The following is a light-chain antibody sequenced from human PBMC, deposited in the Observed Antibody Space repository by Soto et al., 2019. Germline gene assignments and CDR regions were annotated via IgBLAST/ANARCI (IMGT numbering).Light chain of an antibody. CDR3: QQHSHWPPWT. Sequence: EVVLTQSPATLSLSPGERATLSCRASQNVRTFLDWYQQKPGQAPRLLIYAASNRATGIPDRFSGSGSGTDFTLTISSLEPEDFAAYYCQQHSHWPPWTFGQGTRVEIQ. V-gene: IGKV3-11*01. CDR1: QNVRTF. J-gene: IGKJ1*01. CDR2: AAS.